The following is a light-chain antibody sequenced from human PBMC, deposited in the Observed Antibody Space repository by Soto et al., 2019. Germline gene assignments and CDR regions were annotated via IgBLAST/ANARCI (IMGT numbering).Light chain of an antibody. CDR2: GNS. J-gene: IGLJ1*01. Sequence: QPALTQPPSVSGAPGQRVTISCTGSSSNIGAGYDVHWYQQLPGTAPKLLIYGNSNRPSGVPDRFSGSKSGTSASLAITGLQAEDEADYYCQSYDSSLSGPVFGTGTKVTVL. V-gene: IGLV1-40*01. CDR1: SSNIGAGYD. CDR3: QSYDSSLSGPV.